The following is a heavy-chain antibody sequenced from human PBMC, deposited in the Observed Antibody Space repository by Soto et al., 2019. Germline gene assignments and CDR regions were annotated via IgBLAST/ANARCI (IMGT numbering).Heavy chain of an antibody. Sequence: SETLSLTCTVSGGSINNHYWSWIRQPPGKVLEWIGYISYSGSTNYNPSLKSRVTISVDTSKNQFSLELSSVIVADTAVYYCARELESTSYDYWGQGTLVTVS. CDR2: ISYSGST. CDR1: GGSINNHY. J-gene: IGHJ4*02. V-gene: IGHV4-59*11. D-gene: IGHD1-1*01. CDR3: ARELESTSYDY.